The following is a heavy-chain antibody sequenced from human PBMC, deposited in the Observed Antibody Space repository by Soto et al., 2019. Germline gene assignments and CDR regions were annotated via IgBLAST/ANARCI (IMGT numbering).Heavy chain of an antibody. CDR1: SGSIFSTIYS. D-gene: IGHD5-12*01. CDR3: AREGNLGRWLQPLDF. J-gene: IGHJ4*02. CDR2: IHYNGNT. Sequence: SETLSLTSAVASGSIFSTIYSWHWIRQPPGKGLEWIGNIHYNGNTKYNPSLKSRVSMSVDTSKNQFSLRLISVTTADTAKYFCAREGNLGRWLQPLDFWGQG. V-gene: IGHV4-61*01.